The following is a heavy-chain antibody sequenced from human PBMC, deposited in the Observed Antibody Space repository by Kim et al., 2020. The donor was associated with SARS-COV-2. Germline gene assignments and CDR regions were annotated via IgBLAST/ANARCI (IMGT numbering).Heavy chain of an antibody. CDR1: GFTFSDYY. V-gene: IGHV3-11*01. CDR3: ARSGWGDY. D-gene: IGHD3-16*01. J-gene: IGHJ4*02. Sequence: GGSLRLSCAASGFTFSDYYMNWIRQAPGKGLEWVSSISTVGGIIYYADSVKGRFTISRDNAKNSLYLQMNSLRAEATALYYCARSGWGDYWGQGTLVTVSS. CDR2: ISTVGGII.